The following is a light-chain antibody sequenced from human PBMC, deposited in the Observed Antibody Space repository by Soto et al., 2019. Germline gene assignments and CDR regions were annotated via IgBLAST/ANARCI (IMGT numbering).Light chain of an antibody. CDR2: VAS. CDR3: QQHGSGPWT. J-gene: IGKJ1*01. Sequence: EIVLTQSPDTLSLSPGERATLSCRASQSVSSNNLAWYQHKPGQPPRLLIYVASRRATGIPARFSGSGSGSEFTLTITRLEPEDFAVYYCQQHGSGPWTFGQGTKLEIK. CDR1: QSVSSNN. V-gene: IGKV3-20*01.